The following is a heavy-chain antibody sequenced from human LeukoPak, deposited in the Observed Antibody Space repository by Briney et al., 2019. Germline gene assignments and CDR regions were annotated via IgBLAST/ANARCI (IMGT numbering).Heavy chain of an antibody. D-gene: IGHD3-10*01. V-gene: IGHV3-74*03. Sequence: GGSLRLSCAASGFTFSNYWVHWVRQAPGKGLVWVSRINRDGSTTKYADSVKGRFTVSGDNAKNTLNLQMNSLRAEDTAVYYCARDKKSGESSEIDYWGQGTPVTVSS. CDR2: INRDGSTT. CDR1: GFTFSNYW. CDR3: ARDKKSGESSEIDY. J-gene: IGHJ4*02.